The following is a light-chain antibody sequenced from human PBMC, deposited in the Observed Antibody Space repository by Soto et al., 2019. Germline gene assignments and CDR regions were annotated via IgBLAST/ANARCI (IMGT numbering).Light chain of an antibody. Sequence: SVLTQARSVSGSPGQSVTISCTGTSSDFGGYNYVSWYQHHPGKAPKLMIYDVSERPSGVPDRFSGSKSGNTASLTISGLQAGDEADYYCCSYAGTFYVFGTGTKVTVL. J-gene: IGLJ1*01. CDR2: DVS. CDR1: SSDFGGYNY. V-gene: IGLV2-11*01. CDR3: CSYAGTFYV.